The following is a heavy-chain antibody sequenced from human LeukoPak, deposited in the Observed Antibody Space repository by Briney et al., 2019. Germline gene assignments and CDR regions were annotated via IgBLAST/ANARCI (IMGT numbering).Heavy chain of an antibody. J-gene: IGHJ4*02. CDR1: GGSISSSSYY. Sequence: LETLSLTCTVSGGSISSSSYYWGWIRQPPGKGLEWIGSIYYSGSTYYNPSLKSRVTISVDTSKNQFSLKLSSVTAADTAVYYCARREGYYDLDYWGQGTLVTVSS. V-gene: IGHV4-39*01. CDR2: IYYSGST. D-gene: IGHD3-22*01. CDR3: ARREGYYDLDY.